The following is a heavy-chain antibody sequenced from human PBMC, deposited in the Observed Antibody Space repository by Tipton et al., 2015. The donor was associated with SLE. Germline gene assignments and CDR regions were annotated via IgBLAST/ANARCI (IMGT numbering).Heavy chain of an antibody. J-gene: IGHJ2*01. Sequence: TLSLTCTVSGGSISSSSYYWGWIRQPPGKGLEWIGSIYYTGSTYYNPSLKSRVTISVDTSKNQFSLKLSSVTAADTAVYYCARYTDSYFDLWGRGILVTVSS. V-gene: IGHV4-39*07. CDR1: GGSISSSSYY. CDR3: ARYTDSYFDL. CDR2: IYYTGST.